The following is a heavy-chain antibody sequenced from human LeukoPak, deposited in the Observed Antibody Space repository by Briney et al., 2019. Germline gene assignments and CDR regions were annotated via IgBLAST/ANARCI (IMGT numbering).Heavy chain of an antibody. J-gene: IGHJ4*02. D-gene: IGHD3-22*01. Sequence: PGGSLRLSCEPSGFFFSHYGMNWVRQAPGEGLEWVSGIIASSATKYYADSVKGRFAISRDNSQNTLYLQMNSLRAEDTAVYYCAKDRYYYDRSGPYYWGQGTLVTVSS. CDR2: IIASSATK. CDR1: GFFFSHYG. CDR3: AKDRYYYDRSGPYY. V-gene: IGHV3-23*01.